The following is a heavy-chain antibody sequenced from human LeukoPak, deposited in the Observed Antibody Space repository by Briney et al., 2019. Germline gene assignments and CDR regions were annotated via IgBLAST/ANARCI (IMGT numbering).Heavy chain of an antibody. CDR3: ARGVVVVTASYYFDY. CDR1: GGSFSGYY. V-gene: IGHV4-34*01. Sequence: PSETLSLTCAVYGGSFSGYYWSWIRQPPGKGLEWIGEINHSGSTNYNPSLKSRVTISVDTSKNQFSLKLSSVTAADTAVYYCARGVVVVTASYYFDYWGQGTLVTVSS. CDR2: INHSGST. D-gene: IGHD2-21*02. J-gene: IGHJ4*02.